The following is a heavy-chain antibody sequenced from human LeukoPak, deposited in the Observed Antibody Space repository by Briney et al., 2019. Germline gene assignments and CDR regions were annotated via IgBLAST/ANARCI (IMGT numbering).Heavy chain of an antibody. V-gene: IGHV3-48*02. J-gene: IGHJ5*02. CDR2: ISSRSSAT. D-gene: IGHD4-17*01. CDR1: GFTFSTYS. CDR3: ARGTGDPQRFDP. Sequence: GGSLRLSCAACGFTFSTYSMNWVRQAPGKGLEWVAYISSRSSATYYADSVKGRFTISRDNAKNSLYLQMNSLRDEDTAVYYCARGTGDPQRFDPWGQGTLVTVSS.